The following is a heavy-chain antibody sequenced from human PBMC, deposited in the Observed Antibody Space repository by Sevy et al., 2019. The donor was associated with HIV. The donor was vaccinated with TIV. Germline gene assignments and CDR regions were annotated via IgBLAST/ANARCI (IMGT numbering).Heavy chain of an antibody. CDR2: IYSDGRT. V-gene: IGHV3-66*01. Sequence: GGSLRLSCAASGLSASDNYMNWVRQAPGKGLELVSVIYSDGRTYYADSVKGRFTISRDNSKNTLYLHMNNLRPEDTAVYYCARDRYYDASGYYYYYYGMDVWGQGTTVTVSS. CDR1: GLSASDNY. D-gene: IGHD3-22*01. CDR3: ARDRYYDASGYYYYYYGMDV. J-gene: IGHJ6*02.